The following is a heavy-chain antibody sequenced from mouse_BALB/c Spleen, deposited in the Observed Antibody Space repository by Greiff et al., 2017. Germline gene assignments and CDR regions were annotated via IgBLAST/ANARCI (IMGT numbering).Heavy chain of an antibody. Sequence: VQLQQSGAELARPGASVKLSCKASGYTFTSYWMQWVKQRPGQGLEWIGAIYPGDGDTRYTQKFKGKATLTADKSSSTAYMQLSSLASEDSAVYYCARRVRSPYYAMDYWGQGTSVTVSS. J-gene: IGHJ4*01. V-gene: IGHV1-87*01. CDR3: ARRVRSPYYAMDY. D-gene: IGHD1-1*01. CDR1: GYTFTSYW. CDR2: IYPGDGDT.